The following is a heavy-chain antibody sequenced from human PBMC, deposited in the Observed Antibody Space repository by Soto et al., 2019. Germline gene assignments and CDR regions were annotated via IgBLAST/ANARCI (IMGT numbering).Heavy chain of an antibody. CDR1: GFTFSSYA. D-gene: IGHD1-26*01. CDR3: ARALRGVVVGADY. Sequence: GGSLRLSCAASGFTFSSYAMSWVRQAPGKGLEWVSAISGSGGSTYYADSVKGRFTISRDNSKNTLYLQMNSLRAEDAAVDYCARALRGVVVGADYWGQGTLVTVSS. J-gene: IGHJ4*02. V-gene: IGHV3-23*01. CDR2: ISGSGGST.